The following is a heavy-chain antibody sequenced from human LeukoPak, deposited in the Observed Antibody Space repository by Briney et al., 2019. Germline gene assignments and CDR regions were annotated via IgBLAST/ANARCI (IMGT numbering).Heavy chain of an antibody. Sequence: PGGSLRLSCAASGFTFSSYGMHWVRQAPGKGLEWVAFIRYDGSNKYYADSVKGRFTISRDNSKNTLYLQMNSLRAEDTAVYYCAKDPYDSWGFDYWGQGTLVTVSS. V-gene: IGHV3-30*02. CDR3: AKDPYDSWGFDY. CDR2: IRYDGSNK. CDR1: GFTFSSYG. J-gene: IGHJ4*02. D-gene: IGHD3-22*01.